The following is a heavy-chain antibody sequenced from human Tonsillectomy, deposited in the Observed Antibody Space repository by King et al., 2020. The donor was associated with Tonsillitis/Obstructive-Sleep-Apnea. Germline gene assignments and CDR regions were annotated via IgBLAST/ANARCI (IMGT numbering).Heavy chain of an antibody. Sequence: VQLQQWGAGLLKPSETLSLTCAVYGGSFSGYNWTWIRQPPGKGLEWIGEINHSGSTTYDPSLKSRVTTSLDTSKNQFSLKLSSVTAADTAVYYCAGQNLWGYYFDYWGQGTPVTVSS. CDR1: GGSFSGYN. CDR2: INHSGST. V-gene: IGHV4-34*01. CDR3: AGQNLWGYYFDY. J-gene: IGHJ4*02. D-gene: IGHD7-27*01.